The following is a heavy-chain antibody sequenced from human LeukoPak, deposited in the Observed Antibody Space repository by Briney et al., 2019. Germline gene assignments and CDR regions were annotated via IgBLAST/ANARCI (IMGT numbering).Heavy chain of an antibody. D-gene: IGHD3-22*01. CDR3: AKLRVDSSGYYSFDY. V-gene: IGHV3-23*01. Sequence: GGSLRLSCAASGFTVSSNYMSWVRQAPGKGLEWVSAISGSGGSTYYADSVKGRFTTSRDNSKNTLYLQMNSLRAEDTAVYYCAKLRVDSSGYYSFDYWGQGTLVTVSS. CDR2: ISGSGGST. J-gene: IGHJ4*02. CDR1: GFTVSSNY.